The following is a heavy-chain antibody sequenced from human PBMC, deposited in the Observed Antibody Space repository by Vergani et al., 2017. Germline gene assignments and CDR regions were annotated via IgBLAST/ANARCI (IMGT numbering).Heavy chain of an antibody. J-gene: IGHJ4*02. CDR2: ISSSSSYI. D-gene: IGHD2-8*01. CDR1: GFTFSSYA. Sequence: EVQLLESGGGLVQPGGSLRLSCAASGFTFSSYAMSWVRQAPGKGLEWVSSISSSSSYIYYADSVKGRFTISRDNAKNSLYLQMNSLRAEDTAVYYCARGNVLMVYANFDYWGQGTLVTVSS. CDR3: ARGNVLMVYANFDY. V-gene: IGHV3-21*01.